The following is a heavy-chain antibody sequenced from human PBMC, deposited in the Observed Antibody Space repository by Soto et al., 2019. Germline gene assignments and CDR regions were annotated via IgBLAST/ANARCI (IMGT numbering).Heavy chain of an antibody. J-gene: IGHJ4*02. CDR3: ARRYGAGFDY. CDR2: IYYSGST. CDR1: GGSISSYY. Sequence: QVQLQESGPGLVKPSETLSLTCTVSGGSISSYYWSWIRQPPGKGLEWIGYIYYSGSTNYNPSLKSRVTISVDTCKNQFSLKLSSVTAADTAVYYCARRYGAGFDYWGQGTLVTVSS. D-gene: IGHD3-9*01. V-gene: IGHV4-59*01.